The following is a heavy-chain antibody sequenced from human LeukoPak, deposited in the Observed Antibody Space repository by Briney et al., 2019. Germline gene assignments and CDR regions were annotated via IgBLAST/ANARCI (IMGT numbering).Heavy chain of an antibody. D-gene: IGHD3-22*01. J-gene: IGHJ3*02. CDR1: GYTLTELS. CDR2: FDPEDGET. V-gene: IGHV1-24*01. CDR3: ATGRYYYDSSGYPSGGAFDI. Sequence: ASVKVSCKVSGYTLTELSMHWVRQAPGKGLEWMGGFDPEDGETIYAQKFQGRVTMTEDTSTDTAYMELSSLRSEDTAVYYCATGRYYYDSSGYPSGGAFDIWGQGTMVTVSS.